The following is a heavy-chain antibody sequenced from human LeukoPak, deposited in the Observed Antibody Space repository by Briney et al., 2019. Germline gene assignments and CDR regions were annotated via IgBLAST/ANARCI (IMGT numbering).Heavy chain of an antibody. CDR1: GGSITSSTYY. Sequence: SSETLSLTCTVSGGSITSSTYYWGWIRQPPGKGLEWMGSMYFSGSTYYNPSLKSRVTISVDTSKNQFSLKLSSVTAADTAVYYCARGRITMVRGVLDAFDIWGQGTMVTVSS. CDR2: MYFSGST. J-gene: IGHJ3*02. CDR3: ARGRITMVRGVLDAFDI. V-gene: IGHV4-39*07. D-gene: IGHD3-10*01.